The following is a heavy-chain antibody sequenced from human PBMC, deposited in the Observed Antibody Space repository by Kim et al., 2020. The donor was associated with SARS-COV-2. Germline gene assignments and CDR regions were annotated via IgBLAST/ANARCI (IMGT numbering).Heavy chain of an antibody. Sequence: GGSLRLSCSASGFTFSSYTMNWVRQAPGKGLEWVSSIITSSTYIYYADSVKGRFTISRDNARNSLYLQMNSLRVDDTAVYYCARDAAIYCSGGSCNYDAFNLWGQGTMVTVSS. V-gene: IGHV3-21*01. CDR1: GFTFSSYT. CDR2: IITSSTYI. CDR3: ARDAAIYCSGGSCNYDAFNL. D-gene: IGHD2-15*01. J-gene: IGHJ3*01.